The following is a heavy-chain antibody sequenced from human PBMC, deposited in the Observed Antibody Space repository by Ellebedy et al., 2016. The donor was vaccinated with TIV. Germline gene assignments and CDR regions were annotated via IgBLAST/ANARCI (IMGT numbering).Heavy chain of an antibody. D-gene: IGHD3-10*01. CDR1: GYTFTNYY. CDR2: INPSGVST. V-gene: IGHV1-46*01. CDR3: ARSSFWNDYYGSIDY. J-gene: IGHJ4*02. Sequence: AASVKVSCKASGYTFTNYYMHWVRQAPGQGLEWMGKINPSGVSTSNAHHLQGRISMTRDTSTSTVYMELSSLRSEDTAMYYCARSSFWNDYYGSIDYWGQGTLCTVSS.